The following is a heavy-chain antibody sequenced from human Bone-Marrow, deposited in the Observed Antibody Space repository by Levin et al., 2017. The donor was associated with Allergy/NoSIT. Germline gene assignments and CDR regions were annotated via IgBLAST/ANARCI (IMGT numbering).Heavy chain of an antibody. D-gene: IGHD1-14*01. CDR1: GFTFNNAW. J-gene: IGHJ4*02. V-gene: IGHV3-15*01. CDR2: IKSKSDGATT. Sequence: GGSLRLSCAASGFTFNNAWMTWVRQAPGKGLEWVGRIKSKSDGATTAYAAPVKGRFTISRDDSKNTLYLQMISLKTEDTAVYYCTTAEFLTTTFDYWGQGALVAVSS. CDR3: TTAEFLTTTFDY.